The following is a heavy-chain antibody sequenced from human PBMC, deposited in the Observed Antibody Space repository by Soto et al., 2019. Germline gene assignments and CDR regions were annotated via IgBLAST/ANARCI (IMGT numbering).Heavy chain of an antibody. CDR3: AKVPLPGYCSGGSCYSFDY. D-gene: IGHD2-15*01. Sequence: GGSLRLSCAGSGFTFSSYGMHWVRQAPGKGLEWVASISYDGINKYYADSVKGRFTISRDNSKNTLYLQINSLRAEETAVYYCAKVPLPGYCSGGSCYSFDYRGQGTLVTVSS. J-gene: IGHJ4*02. V-gene: IGHV3-30*18. CDR1: GFTFSSYG. CDR2: ISYDGINK.